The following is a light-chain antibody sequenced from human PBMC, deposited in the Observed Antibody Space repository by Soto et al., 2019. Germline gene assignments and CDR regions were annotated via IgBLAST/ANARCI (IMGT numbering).Light chain of an antibody. CDR1: TGAVTSGHY. V-gene: IGLV7-46*01. CDR2: DTS. Sequence: QGVVTQEPSLTVSPGGTVTLTCGSSTGAVTSGHYPYWFQQKPGQAPRTLIYDTSNKHSWTPARFSGSLLGGKAALTLSGAQPEDEAEYYCLLSYSGASYVFGTGTKVTVL. CDR3: LLSYSGASYV. J-gene: IGLJ1*01.